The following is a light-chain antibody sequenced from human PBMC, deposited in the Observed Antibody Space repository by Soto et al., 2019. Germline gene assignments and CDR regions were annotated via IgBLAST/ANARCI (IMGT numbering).Light chain of an antibody. J-gene: IGKJ1*01. CDR1: QSVSSSY. Sequence: EIVLTQSPCTLSLSPGARATLSCRASQSVSSSYLAWYQRKPGQAPRLLIYGASTRATGIPVRFSGSGSETEFTLTIRSLQSEDSALYYCHQYNNWPWTFGQGTKVDIK. CDR3: HQYNNWPWT. CDR2: GAS. V-gene: IGKV3-15*01.